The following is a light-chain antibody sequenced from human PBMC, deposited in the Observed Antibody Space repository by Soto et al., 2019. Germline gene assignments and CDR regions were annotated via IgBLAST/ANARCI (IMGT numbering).Light chain of an antibody. CDR2: KAS. CDR1: QTISSW. Sequence: DIQMTQSPSTLSGSVGVRVTITCRASQTISSWLAWYQQKPGKAPKLLIYKASTLKSGVQSRFSGSGSGTEFTLTISSLQPDDFATYYCQHYNSYSEAFGQGTKVDIK. J-gene: IGKJ1*01. CDR3: QHYNSYSEA. V-gene: IGKV1-5*03.